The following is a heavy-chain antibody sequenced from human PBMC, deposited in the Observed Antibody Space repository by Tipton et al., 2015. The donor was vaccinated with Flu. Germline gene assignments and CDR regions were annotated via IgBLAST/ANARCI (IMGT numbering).Heavy chain of an antibody. V-gene: IGHV4-59*01. D-gene: IGHD1-26*01. CDR3: AREKVGATSAFDI. CDR2: IYYSGST. CDR1: GGSISSYY. Sequence: LRLSYTVSGGSISSYYWSWIRQPPGKGLEWIGYIYYSGSTNYNPSLKSRVTISVDTSKNQFSLKLSSVTAADTAVYYCAREKVGATSAFDIWGQGTMVTVPS. J-gene: IGHJ3*02.